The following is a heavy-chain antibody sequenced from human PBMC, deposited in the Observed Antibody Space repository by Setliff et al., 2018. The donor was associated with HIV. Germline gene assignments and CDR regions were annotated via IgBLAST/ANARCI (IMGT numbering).Heavy chain of an antibody. CDR2: IWSDGRS. CDR3: ARDYYYFDNGGYSDQ. J-gene: IGHJ4*02. CDR1: GFTFSNYG. D-gene: IGHD3-22*01. Sequence: PGGSLRLSCAASGFTFSNYGMHWVRQAPGKGLEWVAVIWSDGRSYADSVKGRFTVSRDNDKNSLCLQMNSQRVEDTAFYYCARDYYYFDNGGYSDQWGQGTLVTVSS. V-gene: IGHV3-33*01.